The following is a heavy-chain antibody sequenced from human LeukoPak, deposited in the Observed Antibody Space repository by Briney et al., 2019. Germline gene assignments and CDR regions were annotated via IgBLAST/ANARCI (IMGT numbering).Heavy chain of an antibody. CDR2: IYDSGSI. V-gene: IGHV4-30-4*01. CDR1: GGSISSGDFH. Sequence: PSETLSLTCTVSGGSISSGDFHWSWIRQPPGKGLEWIGSIYDSGSIYYNPSLKSRVTISEDTSNNQFSLRLSSATAADTAVYYCARRYCRTISCLPYDYWGQGTLVTVSS. J-gene: IGHJ4*02. D-gene: IGHD2-2*01. CDR3: ARRYCRTISCLPYDY.